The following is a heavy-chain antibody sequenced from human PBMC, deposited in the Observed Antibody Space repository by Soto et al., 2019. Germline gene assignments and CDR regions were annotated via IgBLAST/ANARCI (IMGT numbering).Heavy chain of an antibody. V-gene: IGHV3-23*01. Sequence: GSLILSCAASGFTFYIYAMSWVRQAPGKGLEWVSGIFGNGGGISYADSVKGRFTISRDNSNNILYLQMNSLRAEDTAVYYCAKDRQPDGLWPGDRWGQGTRGTVSS. CDR1: GFTFYIYA. CDR3: AKDRQPDGLWPGDR. J-gene: IGHJ5*02. D-gene: IGHD1-1*01. CDR2: IFGNGGGI.